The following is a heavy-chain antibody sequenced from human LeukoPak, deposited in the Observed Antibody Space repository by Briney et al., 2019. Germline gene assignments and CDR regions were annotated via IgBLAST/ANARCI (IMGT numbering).Heavy chain of an antibody. CDR2: ISTSSSKI. Sequence: GGSLRLSCAASGFTLSSHSMNWVRQAPGKGLEWVSYISTSSSKIYYADSVKGRFTISRDNSKNTLYLQMSGLRAEDTAVYYCVKSRVGATDYFDYWGQGTLVTISS. V-gene: IGHV3-48*01. J-gene: IGHJ4*02. D-gene: IGHD1-26*01. CDR1: GFTLSSHS. CDR3: VKSRVGATDYFDY.